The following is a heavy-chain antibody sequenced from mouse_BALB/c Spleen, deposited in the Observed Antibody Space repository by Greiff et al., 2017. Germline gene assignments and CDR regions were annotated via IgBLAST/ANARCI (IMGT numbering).Heavy chain of an antibody. CDR2: ISYSGST. Sequence: EVQLVESGPGLVKPSQSLSLTCTVTGYSITSDYAWNWIRQFPGNKLEWMGYISYSGSTSYNPSLKSRISITRDTSKNQFFLQLNSVTTEDTATYYCARSYYRYEYYAMDYWGQGTSVTVSS. J-gene: IGHJ4*01. CDR3: ARSYYRYEYYAMDY. V-gene: IGHV3-2*02. D-gene: IGHD2-14*01. CDR1: GYSITSDYA.